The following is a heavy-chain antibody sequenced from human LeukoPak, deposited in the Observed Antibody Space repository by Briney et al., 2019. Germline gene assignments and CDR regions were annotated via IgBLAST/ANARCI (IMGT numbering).Heavy chain of an antibody. J-gene: IGHJ4*02. Sequence: MTSETLSLTCTVSCGSVSSGSYYWSWIRQPPGKGLEWIGYVFYSGTTNYNPSLKSRVTMSVDTSKNQFSLNLSSVTAADTAVYYCARGGNFFDYWGQGTLVTVSS. CDR3: ARGGNFFDY. CDR2: VFYSGTT. V-gene: IGHV4-61*01. CDR1: CGSVSSGSYY. D-gene: IGHD3-16*01.